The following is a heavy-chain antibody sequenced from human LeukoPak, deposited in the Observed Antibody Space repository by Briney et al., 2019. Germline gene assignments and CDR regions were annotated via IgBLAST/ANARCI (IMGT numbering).Heavy chain of an antibody. Sequence: SVKVSCKASGGTFSSYAISWVRQAPGQGLEWMGGIIPIFDTANYAQKFQGRVTITADESTSTAYMELSSLRSEDTAVYYCARSPQWLVLSPAHFDYWGQGTLVTVSS. D-gene: IGHD6-19*01. CDR3: ARSPQWLVLSPAHFDY. J-gene: IGHJ4*02. V-gene: IGHV1-69*13. CDR2: IIPIFDTA. CDR1: GGTFSSYA.